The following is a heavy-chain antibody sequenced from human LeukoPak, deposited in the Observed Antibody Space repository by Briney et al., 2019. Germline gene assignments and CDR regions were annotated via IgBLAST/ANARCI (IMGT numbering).Heavy chain of an antibody. CDR3: ARASLGDDAFDI. CDR1: GYTFTGYY. J-gene: IGHJ3*02. Sequence: ASVKVSCKASGYTFTGYYMHWVRQAPGQGLEWMGWINPNSGGTNYAQKFQGRVTMTRDTSISTAYMELSRLRSDDTAVYYCARASLGDDAFDIWSQGTMVTVSS. V-gene: IGHV1-2*02. CDR2: INPNSGGT. D-gene: IGHD3-16*01.